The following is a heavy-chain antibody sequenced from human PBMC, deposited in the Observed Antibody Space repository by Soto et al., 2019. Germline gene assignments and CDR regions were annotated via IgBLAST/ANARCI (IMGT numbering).Heavy chain of an antibody. J-gene: IGHJ6*03. D-gene: IGHD6-6*01. CDR3: ARGAARGRGYYYYYMDV. Sequence: SETLSLTCAVYGGSFSGYYWSWIRQPPGKGLEWIGEINHSGSTNYNPSLKSRVTISVDTSKNQFSLKLSSVTAADTAVYYCARGAARGRGYYYYYMDVWGKGTTVTVSS. V-gene: IGHV4-34*01. CDR2: INHSGST. CDR1: GGSFSGYY.